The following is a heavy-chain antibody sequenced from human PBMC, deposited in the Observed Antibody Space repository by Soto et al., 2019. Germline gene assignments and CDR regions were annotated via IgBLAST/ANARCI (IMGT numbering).Heavy chain of an antibody. Sequence: QVQLVQSGAEVKKPGSSVKVSCKASGGTFSSYTISWVRQAPGQGLEWMGRIIPILGIANYAQKFKGRVTITADKSTSTAYMELSSPRSEDTAVYYCASRYDSSDYWGQGTLVTVSS. D-gene: IGHD3-22*01. CDR2: IIPILGIA. J-gene: IGHJ4*02. CDR1: GGTFSSYT. V-gene: IGHV1-69*02. CDR3: ASRYDSSDY.